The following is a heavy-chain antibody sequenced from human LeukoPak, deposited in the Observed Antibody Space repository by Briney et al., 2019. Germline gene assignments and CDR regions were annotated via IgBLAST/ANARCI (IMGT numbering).Heavy chain of an antibody. D-gene: IGHD3-22*01. CDR3: ARLPTYYYVSSGYYD. Sequence: SETLSLTCAVYGGSFSGYYWSWIRQPPGKGLEWLGEINHSGSTNYNPSLKSRVTISVDTPKNQFSLKLSSVTAADTAVYYCARLPTYYYVSSGYYDWGQGTLVTVSS. V-gene: IGHV4-34*01. J-gene: IGHJ4*02. CDR1: GGSFSGYY. CDR2: INHSGST.